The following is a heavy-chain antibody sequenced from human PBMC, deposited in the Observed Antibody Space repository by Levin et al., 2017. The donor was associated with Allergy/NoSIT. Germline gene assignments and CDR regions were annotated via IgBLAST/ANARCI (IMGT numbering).Heavy chain of an antibody. J-gene: IGHJ3*02. D-gene: IGHD2-8*02. CDR3: ARTDLLVNGAFDI. CDR1: GGTFSSYA. V-gene: IGHV1-69*01. Sequence: KISCKASGGTFSSYAISWVRQAPGQGLEWMGGIIPIFGTANYAQKFQGRVTITADESTSTAYMELSSLRSEDTAVYYCARTDLLVNGAFDIWGQGTMVTVSS. CDR2: IIPIFGTA.